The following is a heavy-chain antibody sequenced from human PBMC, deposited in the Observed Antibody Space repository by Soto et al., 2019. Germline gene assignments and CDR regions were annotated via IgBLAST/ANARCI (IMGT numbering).Heavy chain of an antibody. J-gene: IGHJ4*02. Sequence: QVQLQESGPGLVKPSQTLSLTCTVSGGSISSGDYYWSWIRQPPGKGLEWIGYIDYSGSTYYNPSLKXXVXVSVDTSKNQFSLKLSSVTAADTAVYYCARGGRTIFGRYFDYWGQGTLVTVSS. CDR1: GGSISSGDYY. V-gene: IGHV4-30-4*01. CDR2: IDYSGST. D-gene: IGHD3-3*01. CDR3: ARGGRTIFGRYFDY.